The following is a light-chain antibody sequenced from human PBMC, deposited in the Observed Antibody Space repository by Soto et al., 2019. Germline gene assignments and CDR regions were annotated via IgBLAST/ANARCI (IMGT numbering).Light chain of an antibody. CDR3: QQYNGYSHS. CDR2: DAS. Sequence: DIQMTQSPSSLSASVGDRVTITCRTSQSVSSWLAWYQQKPGKAPKLLIYDASNLESGVPSRFSGSGSGTEFTLTISSLQPDDFATYYCQQYNGYSHSFGQGTKVDIK. J-gene: IGKJ2*01. V-gene: IGKV1-5*01. CDR1: QSVSSW.